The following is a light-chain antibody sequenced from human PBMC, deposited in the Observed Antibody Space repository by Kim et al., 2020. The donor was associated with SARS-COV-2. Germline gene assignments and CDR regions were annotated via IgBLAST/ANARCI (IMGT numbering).Light chain of an antibody. Sequence: SSELTQDPAVSVDLGQTVSFTCQGDSLRTYYAGWYQQKPGQAPALVIYGKNNRPSGIPDRFSGSSSGDTASLTIPGAQAEDEADYYCNSRDSSGNLYVFGRGTQLTVL. CDR3: NSRDSSGNLYV. J-gene: IGLJ7*01. CDR2: GKN. V-gene: IGLV3-19*01. CDR1: SLRTYY.